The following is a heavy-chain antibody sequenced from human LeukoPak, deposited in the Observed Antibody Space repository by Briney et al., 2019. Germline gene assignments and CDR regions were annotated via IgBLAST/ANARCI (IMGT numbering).Heavy chain of an antibody. CDR3: ARDYAEGYFDY. D-gene: IGHD4-17*01. V-gene: IGHV4-59*01. Sequence: SETLSLTCTVSGGSISSYYWSWVRQPPGKGLEWIGYIYYSGSTNYNPSLKSRVTISVETSKNQFSLKLSSVTAADTAVYYCARDYAEGYFDYWGQGTLVTVSS. CDR2: IYYSGST. CDR1: GGSISSYY. J-gene: IGHJ4*02.